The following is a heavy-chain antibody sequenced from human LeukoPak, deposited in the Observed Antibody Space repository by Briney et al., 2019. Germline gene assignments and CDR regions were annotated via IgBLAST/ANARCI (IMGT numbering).Heavy chain of an antibody. CDR3: ARVDIVVVPSASFDY. CDR2: INYSGST. CDR1: GGSIRSNRYY. D-gene: IGHD2-2*01. J-gene: IGHJ4*02. Sequence: PSETLSLTCTVSGGSIRSNRYYWGWIRQPPGKGLEWIRSINYSGSTYYNPSLKSRVTVSVDTSKNQFSLKLNSVTAADTAVYYCARVDIVVVPSASFDYWGQGTLVTASS. V-gene: IGHV4-39*07.